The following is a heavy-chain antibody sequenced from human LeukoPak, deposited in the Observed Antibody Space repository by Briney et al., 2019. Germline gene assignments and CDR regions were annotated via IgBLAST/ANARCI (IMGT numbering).Heavy chain of an antibody. CDR2: INHSGST. CDR3: ARVFSGSYGY. D-gene: IGHD1-26*01. CDR1: GGSFSGCY. V-gene: IGHV4-34*01. Sequence: SETLSLTCAVYGGSFSGCYWSWIRQPPGKGLEWIGEINHSGSTNYNPSLKSRVTISVDTSKNQFSLKLSSVTAADTAVYYCARVFSGSYGYWGQGTLVTVSS. J-gene: IGHJ4*02.